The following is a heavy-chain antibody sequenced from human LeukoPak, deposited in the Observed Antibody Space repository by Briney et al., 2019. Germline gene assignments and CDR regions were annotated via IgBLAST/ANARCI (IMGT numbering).Heavy chain of an antibody. V-gene: IGHV3-21*01. D-gene: IGHD2-2*01. Sequence: PGGSLRLSCAASGFTFSSYSMNWVRQAPGKGLEWVSSISSSSSYIYYADSVKGRFTISRDNAKNSLYLQMNSLRAEDTAVYYCARVPAADSGYYYYYYMDVWGKGTTVTVSS. CDR2: ISSSSSYI. CDR3: ARVPAADSGYYYYYYMDV. J-gene: IGHJ6*03. CDR1: GFTFSSYS.